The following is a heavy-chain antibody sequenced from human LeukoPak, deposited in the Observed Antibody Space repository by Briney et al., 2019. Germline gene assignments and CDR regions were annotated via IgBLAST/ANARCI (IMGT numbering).Heavy chain of an antibody. J-gene: IGHJ4*02. V-gene: IGHV3-21*01. Sequence: GGSLRLSCAASGFTFSSYSMNWVRQAPGKGLEWVSSISSSSSYIYYADSVKGRFTISIDNAKNSLYLQMNSLRAEDTAVYYCARVSGYSYGLGIQAEDYWGQGTLVTVSS. D-gene: IGHD5-18*01. CDR3: ARVSGYSYGLGIQAEDY. CDR2: ISSSSSYI. CDR1: GFTFSSYS.